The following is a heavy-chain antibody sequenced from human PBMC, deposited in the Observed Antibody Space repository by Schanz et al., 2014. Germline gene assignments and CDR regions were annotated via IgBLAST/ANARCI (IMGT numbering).Heavy chain of an antibody. CDR1: GFTFSDYS. Sequence: EEQLVESGGGLVQPGGSLRLSCAASGFTFSDYSMNWVRQAPGKGPEWVSYIRSSSTPIYYADSVKGRFTISRDNSNKTVDLQMNSLRAEDTALYFCAKIERNEDWGQGTLVTVSS. V-gene: IGHV3-48*04. D-gene: IGHD1-1*01. CDR3: AKIERNED. J-gene: IGHJ4*02. CDR2: IRSSSTPI.